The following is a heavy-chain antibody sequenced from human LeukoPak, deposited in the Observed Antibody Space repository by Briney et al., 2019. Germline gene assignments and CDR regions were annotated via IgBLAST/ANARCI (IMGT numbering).Heavy chain of an antibody. CDR3: ARHGPAKVLLWFGEKNGPYYMDV. Sequence: GGSLRLSCAASGFTFSSYSMNWVRQAPGKGLEWVSSISSSSSSYIYYADSVKGRFTISRDNAKNSLYLQMNSLRAEDTAVYYCARHGPAKVLLWFGEKNGPYYMDVWGKGTTVTISS. D-gene: IGHD3-10*01. CDR1: GFTFSSYS. CDR2: ISSSSSSYI. J-gene: IGHJ6*03. V-gene: IGHV3-21*01.